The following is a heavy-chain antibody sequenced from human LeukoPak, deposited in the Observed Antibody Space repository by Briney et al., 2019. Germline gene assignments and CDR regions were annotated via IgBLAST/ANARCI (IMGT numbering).Heavy chain of an antibody. CDR2: TNHSGST. V-gene: IGHV4-34*01. CDR1: GGSFSGYY. D-gene: IGHD6-13*01. Sequence: SETLSLTCAVYGGSFSGYYWSWIRQPPGKGLEWIGETNHSGSTNYNPSLKSRVTISVDTSKNQFSLKLSSVTAADTAVYYCVRYSSSYNWFDPWGQGTLVTVSS. J-gene: IGHJ5*02. CDR3: VRYSSSYNWFDP.